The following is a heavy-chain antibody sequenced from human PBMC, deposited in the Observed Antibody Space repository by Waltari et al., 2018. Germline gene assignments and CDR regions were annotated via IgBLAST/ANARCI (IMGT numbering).Heavy chain of an antibody. V-gene: IGHV4-61*02. CDR2: IYTSGST. CDR3: ARVVVVPAAILDY. CDR1: GGSLSSGSYY. D-gene: IGHD2-2*01. J-gene: IGHJ4*02. Sequence: QVQLQESGPGLVKPSQTLSLTCPVSGGSLSSGSYYWRWIRQPAGKGLEWIGRIYTSGSTNYNPSLKSRVTISVDTSKNQFSLKLSSVTAADTAVYYCARVVVVPAAILDYWGQGTLVTVSS.